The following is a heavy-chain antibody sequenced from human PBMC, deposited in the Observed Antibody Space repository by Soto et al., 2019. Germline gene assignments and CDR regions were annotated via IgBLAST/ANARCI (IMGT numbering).Heavy chain of an antibody. CDR3: ARDLAVAVPAY. Sequence: QVQLVQSGAEVKKPGASVQVSCKASGYTFTSYGISWVRQAPGQGLEWMGWISAYNGNTIYAPKLQGRVTMTIDRSTSTAYMDLRSLRTDATAVYYCARDLAVAVPAYWGQGPLVTVSS. CDR1: GYTFTSYG. J-gene: IGHJ4*02. CDR2: ISAYNGNT. D-gene: IGHD6-19*01. V-gene: IGHV1-18*01.